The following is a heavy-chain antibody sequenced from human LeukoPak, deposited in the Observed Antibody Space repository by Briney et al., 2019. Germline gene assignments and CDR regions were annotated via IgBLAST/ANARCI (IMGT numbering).Heavy chain of an antibody. CDR2: ISNDESNK. CDR1: GFTFTRYD. V-gene: IGHV3-30-3*01. Sequence: GRSLRLSCAASGFTFTRYDMHWVRQAPGKGLEWVAVISNDESNKDYGNSVKGRFTIARDNSKHTLYLQMNSLRVEDTAVYYCVLGHYGGLFDNWGEGALVTVSS. CDR3: VLGHYGGLFDN. D-gene: IGHD4-23*01. J-gene: IGHJ4*02.